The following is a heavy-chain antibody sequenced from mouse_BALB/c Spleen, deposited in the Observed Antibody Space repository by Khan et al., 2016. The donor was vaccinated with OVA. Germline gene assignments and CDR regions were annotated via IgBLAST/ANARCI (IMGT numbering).Heavy chain of an antibody. CDR3: ARRAYYHGSVYFDY. CDR2: IYWDDDK. J-gene: IGHJ2*01. Sequence: QVTLKESGPGILQPSQTLSLTCSFSGFSLSSSALGVSWIRQPSGKGLEWLAHIYWDDDKRYNPSLKSRLTISKDTSRNQVFLKINSVDTAETATYYCARRAYYHGSVYFDYWGQGTTLTVSS. V-gene: IGHV8-12*01. CDR1: GFSLSSSALG. D-gene: IGHD1-1*01.